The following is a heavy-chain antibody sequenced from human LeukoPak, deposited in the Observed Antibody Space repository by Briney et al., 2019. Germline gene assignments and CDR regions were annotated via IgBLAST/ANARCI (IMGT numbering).Heavy chain of an antibody. V-gene: IGHV1-69*05. CDR3: ARGVYYDFWSGYYSGGFNAGPFDP. CDR1: GDTFSSYA. J-gene: IGHJ5*02. Sequence: SVKVSCKASGDTFSSYAINWVRQAPGQGLEWMGRIIPIFGTANYAQKFQGRVTITTDESTSTAYMELSSLRSEDTAVYYCARGVYYDFWSGYYSGGFNAGPFDPWGQGTLVTVSS. D-gene: IGHD3-3*01. CDR2: IIPIFGTA.